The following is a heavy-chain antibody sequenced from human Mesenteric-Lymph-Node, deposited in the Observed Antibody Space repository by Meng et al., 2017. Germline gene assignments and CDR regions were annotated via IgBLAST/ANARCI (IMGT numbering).Heavy chain of an antibody. Sequence: SETLSLTCTVSGGSISSSSYYWGWIRQPPGKGLEWIGYIYYSGSTNYNPSLKSRVTISVDTSKNQFSLKLSSVTAADTAVYYCARDRQYYYDILTGYYWESYYYYGMDVWGQGTTVTVSS. J-gene: IGHJ6*02. CDR1: GGSISSSSYY. D-gene: IGHD3-9*01. V-gene: IGHV4-61*01. CDR2: IYYSGST. CDR3: ARDRQYYYDILTGYYWESYYYYGMDV.